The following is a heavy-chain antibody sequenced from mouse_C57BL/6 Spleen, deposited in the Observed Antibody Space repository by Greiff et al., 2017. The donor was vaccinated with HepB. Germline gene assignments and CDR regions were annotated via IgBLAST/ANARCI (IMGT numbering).Heavy chain of an antibody. V-gene: IGHV1-80*01. D-gene: IGHD2-4*01. CDR1: GYAFSSYW. CDR3: ANYDYDGEAGYFDY. CDR2: IYPGDGDT. Sequence: QVQLKESGAELVKPGASVKISCKASGYAFSSYWMNWVKQRPGKGLEWIGQIYPGDGDTNYNGKFKGKATLTADKSSSTAYMQLSSLTSEDSAVYLCANYDYDGEAGYFDYWGQGTTLTVSS. J-gene: IGHJ2*01.